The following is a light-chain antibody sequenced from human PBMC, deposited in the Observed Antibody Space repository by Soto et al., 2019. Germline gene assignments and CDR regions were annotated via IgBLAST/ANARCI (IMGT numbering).Light chain of an antibody. Sequence: QSALTQPASVSGSPGQSITISCTGTSSDVGSYNLVSWYQQHPGKAPKLMIYEVTKRPSGVSNRFSGSKSANTASLTISGLQAGDEADYYFCAYAATVLFGGGTKVTVL. CDR3: CAYAATVL. CDR1: SSDVGSYNL. J-gene: IGLJ2*01. V-gene: IGLV2-23*02. CDR2: EVT.